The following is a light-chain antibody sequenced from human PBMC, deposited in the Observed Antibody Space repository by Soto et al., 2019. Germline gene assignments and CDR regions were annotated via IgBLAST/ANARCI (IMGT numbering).Light chain of an antibody. CDR2: KAS. J-gene: IGKJ2*01. Sequence: DIQMTQSPSTLSASVGDRVTITCRASQSISTWVAWYQQKPGKAPKLLIYKASSLESGVPSRFSGSGSGTEFTLTVSSLQPDDFATYYCQQYNTFPTYSFGQGTKLEIK. V-gene: IGKV1-5*03. CDR1: QSISTW. CDR3: QQYNTFPTYS.